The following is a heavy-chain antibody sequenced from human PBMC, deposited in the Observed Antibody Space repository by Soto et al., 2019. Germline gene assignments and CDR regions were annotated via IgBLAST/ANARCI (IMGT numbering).Heavy chain of an antibody. CDR3: ARDPGYSTTWHQAFDI. CDR2: ISTYNGNT. J-gene: IGHJ3*02. V-gene: IGHV1-18*01. CDR1: GYTFISYG. Sequence: QVQLVQSGAEVKKPGASVKVSCKASGYTFISYGISWFQKAPGQGPEWMGRISTYNGNTNYVQKLQGRVTMTTDTSTNTAYMELRSLRYDDTAVYYCARDPGYSTTWHQAFDIWGQGTMVTVSS. D-gene: IGHD6-13*01.